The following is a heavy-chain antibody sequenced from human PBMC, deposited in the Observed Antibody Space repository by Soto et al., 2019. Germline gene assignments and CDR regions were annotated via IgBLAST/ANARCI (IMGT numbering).Heavy chain of an antibody. D-gene: IGHD5-18*01. Sequence: QVQLQESGPGLVKPSQTLSLTCTVSGGSISSGDYYWSWIRQPPGKGLEWIGYIYYSGSTYYNPSLKSRVTISVDPCMNQFSLMLGSVTAVDSAVYYCARSHDVDTAMSFDYWGQGTLVTVSS. CDR2: IYYSGST. CDR3: ARSHDVDTAMSFDY. J-gene: IGHJ4*02. CDR1: GGSISSGDYY. V-gene: IGHV4-30-4*01.